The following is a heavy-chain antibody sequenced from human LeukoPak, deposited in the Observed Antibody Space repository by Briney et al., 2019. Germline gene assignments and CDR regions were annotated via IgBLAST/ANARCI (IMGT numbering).Heavy chain of an antibody. CDR1: GFTFSSYA. J-gene: IGHJ3*02. CDR2: ISGSGGST. D-gene: IGHD5-18*01. CDR3: AKDRQDTAMPYDAFDI. V-gene: IGHV3-23*01. Sequence: PGGSLRLSCAASGFTFSSYAMSWVRQAPGKGLEWVSAISGSGGSTYYADSVKGRFTISRDNSKNTLYLQMNSLRAEDTAVYYCAKDRQDTAMPYDAFDIWGQGTMVTASS.